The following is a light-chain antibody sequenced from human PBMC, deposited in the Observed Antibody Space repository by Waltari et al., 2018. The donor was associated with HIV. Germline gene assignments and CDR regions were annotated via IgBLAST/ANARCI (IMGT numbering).Light chain of an antibody. V-gene: IGKV1-9*01. CDR2: SVS. CDR3: QQLKTYPLS. Sequence: QLTQSPSFLSASVGERLPITCRATQGVGSYLAWYQQKPGKAPNLLIYSVSVLQTGVPSRFSGSGSGTEFTLTISGLQPEDFVTYYCQQLKTYPLSFGGGTKVEIK. CDR1: QGVGSY. J-gene: IGKJ4*01.